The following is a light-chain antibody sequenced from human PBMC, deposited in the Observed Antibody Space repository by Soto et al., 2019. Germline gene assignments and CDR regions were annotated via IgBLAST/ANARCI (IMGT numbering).Light chain of an antibody. J-gene: IGLJ2*01. CDR3: SSYTSSSTLV. CDR2: DVS. Sequence: QSALTQPASVSGSPGQSIAISCTGTSSDVDGYNYVSWYQQHPGKAPKLIIYDVSSRPSGVSDRFSGSKSVHTASLTISGLQAEDEADYYCSSYTSSSTLVFGGGTKLTVL. V-gene: IGLV2-14*03. CDR1: SSDVDGYNY.